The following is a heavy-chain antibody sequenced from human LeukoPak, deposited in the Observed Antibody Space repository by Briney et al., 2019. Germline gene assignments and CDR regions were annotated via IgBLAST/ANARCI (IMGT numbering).Heavy chain of an antibody. CDR2: ISFDGSKK. D-gene: IGHD4-23*01. CDR1: GFIFTNYA. CDR3: VKRGGGNHGLDV. Sequence: GGSLRLSCVASGFIFTNYAIHWVRQAPGKGPECVAVISFDGSKKYYADSVKGRFTISRGDSRNTAYLQMDSLRVEDTAVYHCVKRGGGNHGLDVWGQGTQVTVS. J-gene: IGHJ6*02. V-gene: IGHV3-30*18.